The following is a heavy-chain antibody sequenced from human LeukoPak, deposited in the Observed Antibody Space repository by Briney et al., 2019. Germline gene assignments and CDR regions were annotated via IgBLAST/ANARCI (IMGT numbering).Heavy chain of an antibody. CDR3: ARYCSSTSCPISD. V-gene: IGHV1-69*13. D-gene: IGHD2-2*01. Sequence: VAAVKVSCKAAGGTFISYAISCVRQASGQGRQWMGGIIPIFGTATYAQTFTGRVTIPADESTRTAYMELSSLRSEDTAVYYCARYCSSTSCPISDWGQGTLVTVSS. CDR1: GGTFISYA. J-gene: IGHJ4*02. CDR2: IIPIFGTA.